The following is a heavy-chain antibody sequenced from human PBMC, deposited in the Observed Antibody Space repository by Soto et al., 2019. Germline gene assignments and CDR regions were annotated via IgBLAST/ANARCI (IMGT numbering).Heavy chain of an antibody. CDR1: GGTFSDYT. CDR2: IIPTLGIA. V-gene: IGHV1-69*02. CDR3: ARGVLSVATVGREWYFDL. J-gene: IGHJ2*01. Sequence: QVQLVQSGAEVKKPGSSVKVSCKASGGTFSDYTISWVRQAPGQGLEWMGRIIPTLGIANYAPKFKGRVTITANKSTCTAYMELSGLRSEDMAVYYCARGVLSVATVGREWYFDLWGRGTLVTVSS. D-gene: IGHD6-13*01.